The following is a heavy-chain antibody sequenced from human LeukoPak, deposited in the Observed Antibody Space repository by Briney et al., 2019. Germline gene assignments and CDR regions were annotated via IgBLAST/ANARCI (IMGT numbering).Heavy chain of an antibody. J-gene: IGHJ6*02. V-gene: IGHV3-30*18. CDR3: AKESCGGDCIPWFHYYGMDV. CDR2: ISYDGSNK. D-gene: IGHD2-21*02. CDR1: GLTFSSYG. Sequence: GGSLRLSCAASGLTFSSYGMHWVRQAPGKGLEWVAVISYDGSNKYYADSVKGRFTISRDNSKNTLYLQMNSLRAEDTAVYYCAKESCGGDCIPWFHYYGMDVWGQGTTVTVSS.